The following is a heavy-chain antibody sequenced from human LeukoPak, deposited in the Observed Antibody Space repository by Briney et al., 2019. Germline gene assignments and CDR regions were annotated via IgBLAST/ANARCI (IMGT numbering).Heavy chain of an antibody. J-gene: IGHJ4*02. CDR1: GFRVSSND. CDR3: ARGTYDVLTGYYTPLGF. D-gene: IGHD3-9*01. CDR2: IYSGGSI. Sequence: PGGSLRLSCAASGFRVSSNDMSWVRQAPGKGLEWVSVIYSGGSIYYADSVKGKFTISRDNSKNTLYLQMNRLTVEDTAVYYCARGTYDVLTGYYTPLGFWGQGTLVTVSS. V-gene: IGHV3-66*01.